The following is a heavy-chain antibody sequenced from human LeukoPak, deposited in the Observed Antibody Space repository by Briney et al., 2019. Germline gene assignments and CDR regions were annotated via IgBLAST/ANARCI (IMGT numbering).Heavy chain of an antibody. CDR1: GASISSDGYS. J-gene: IGHJ4*02. CDR2: IYSSGST. CDR3: ARGGYCGGDCYFYY. Sequence: SSETLSLTCAVSGASISSDGYSWSWIRQPAGKGLEWIGRIYSSGSTNYNPSLKSRVTISVDTSKNQFSLKLSSVTAADTAVYYCARGGYCGGDCYFYYWGQGTLVTVSS. D-gene: IGHD2-21*02. V-gene: IGHV4-61*02.